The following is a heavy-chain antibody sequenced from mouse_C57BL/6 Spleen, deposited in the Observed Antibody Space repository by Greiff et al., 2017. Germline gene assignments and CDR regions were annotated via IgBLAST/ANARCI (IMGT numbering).Heavy chain of an antibody. V-gene: IGHV14-4*01. Sequence: VQLQQSGAELVRPGASVKLSCTASGFNIKDDYMHWVKQRPEQGLEWIGWIDPENGDTEYASKFQGKATITADTSSNTAYLQLSSLTSEDTAVYYCTQTAQATGPCAYWGQGTLVTVSA. D-gene: IGHD3-2*02. J-gene: IGHJ3*01. CDR2: IDPENGDT. CDR1: GFNIKDDY. CDR3: TQTAQATGPCAY.